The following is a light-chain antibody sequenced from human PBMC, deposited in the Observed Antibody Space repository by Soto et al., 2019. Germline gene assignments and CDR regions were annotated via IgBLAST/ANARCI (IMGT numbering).Light chain of an antibody. Sequence: EIVMTQSPVTLSVSPGERATLSCRASQSVRSNLAWYQQKPGQAPSLLIYGAFTRATGIPTRFSGTGSGTEFTLTISSLEPEDFAVYYCQQRSNWPPDTFGQGTRLEIK. V-gene: IGKV3-15*01. CDR1: QSVRSN. J-gene: IGKJ5*01. CDR2: GAF. CDR3: QQRSNWPPDT.